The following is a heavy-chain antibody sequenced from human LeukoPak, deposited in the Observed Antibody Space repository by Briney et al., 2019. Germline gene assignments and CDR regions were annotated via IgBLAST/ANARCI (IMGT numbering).Heavy chain of an antibody. Sequence: GGSLRLSCAASGFTFSNYAMGWVRQAPGKGLEWVPLISGSGGDTYFADSVKGRFTISRDNSMDTLYLQMDGLRAEDTAIYYCAPDLRGSAWSLDDWGQGTLVTVSS. D-gene: IGHD6-13*01. CDR2: ISGSGGDT. CDR1: GFTFSNYA. CDR3: APDLRGSAWSLDD. J-gene: IGHJ4*02. V-gene: IGHV3-23*01.